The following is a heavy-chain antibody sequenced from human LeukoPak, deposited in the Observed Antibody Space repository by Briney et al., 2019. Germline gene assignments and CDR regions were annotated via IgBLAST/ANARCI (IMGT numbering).Heavy chain of an antibody. Sequence: GGSLRLSCTASGFTFGDYAMSWVRQAPGKGLEWVGFIRSKAYGGTTEYAASVKGRFTISRDDSKSIAYLQMNSLKTEDTAVYYCTREWPPTYYYDSSGFPLLYFDYWGQGTLVTVSS. D-gene: IGHD3-22*01. V-gene: IGHV3-49*04. J-gene: IGHJ4*02. CDR1: GFTFGDYA. CDR3: TREWPPTYYYDSSGFPLLYFDY. CDR2: IRSKAYGGTT.